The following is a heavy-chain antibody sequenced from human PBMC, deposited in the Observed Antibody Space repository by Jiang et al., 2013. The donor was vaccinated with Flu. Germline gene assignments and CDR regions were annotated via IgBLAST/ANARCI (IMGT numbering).Heavy chain of an antibody. CDR2: INHSGST. Sequence: GLVKPSETLSLTCAVYGGSFSGYYWSWIRQPPGKGLEWIGEINHSGSTNYNSSLKSRATISVDTSKNQFSLNVRSVTAADTAVYYCARGGRGAYYQILTGYQPGFDYWGQGTLVTVSS. CDR1: GGSFSGYY. CDR3: ARGGRGAYYQILTGYQPGFDY. J-gene: IGHJ4*02. V-gene: IGHV4-34*01. D-gene: IGHD3-9*01.